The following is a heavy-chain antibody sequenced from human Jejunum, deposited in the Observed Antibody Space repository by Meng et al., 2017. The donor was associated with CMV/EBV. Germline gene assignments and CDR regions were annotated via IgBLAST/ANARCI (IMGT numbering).Heavy chain of an antibody. V-gene: IGHV1-2*02. Sequence: ASEYTFTDYYIHWVRQAPGQVLEWMGYINPYTGDTNYPQEFQGRVTMTRDTSTNTAYMELTRLRSDDTALYYCAKDGGSFLDYYFDYWGQGTLVTVSS. D-gene: IGHD3-16*01. J-gene: IGHJ4*02. CDR2: INPYTGDT. CDR1: EYTFTDYY. CDR3: AKDGGSFLDYYFDY.